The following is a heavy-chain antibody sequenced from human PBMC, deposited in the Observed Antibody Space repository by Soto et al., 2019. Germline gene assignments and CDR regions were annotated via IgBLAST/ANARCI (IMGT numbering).Heavy chain of an antibody. V-gene: IGHV1-46*01. Sequence: QVQLVQSGAEVKKPGASVKVSCKASGYTFTSYYVHWVRQAPGQGLEWIGIINTGGGTSYAQKFQGRVTMTRDTSTSTVYMELSSMRAEDTAVYYCARVYCSGGSCYGIDYWGQGTLVTVSS. D-gene: IGHD2-15*01. CDR1: GYTFTSYY. J-gene: IGHJ4*02. CDR2: INTGGGT. CDR3: ARVYCSGGSCYGIDY.